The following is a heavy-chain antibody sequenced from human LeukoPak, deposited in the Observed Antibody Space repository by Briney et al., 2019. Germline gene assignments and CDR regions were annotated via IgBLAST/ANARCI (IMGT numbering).Heavy chain of an antibody. CDR2: IYPGDSDT. D-gene: IGHD3-16*01. Sequence: GESLKISCKGSGYSFTSYWIGWVRQMPGKGLEWMGIIYPGDSDTRYSPSFQGQVTISADKSISTAYLQWSSLKASDTAMYYCGGRVWDSGGVYRALDIWGQGTMVTVFS. CDR1: GYSFTSYW. V-gene: IGHV5-51*01. J-gene: IGHJ3*02. CDR3: GGRVWDSGGVYRALDI.